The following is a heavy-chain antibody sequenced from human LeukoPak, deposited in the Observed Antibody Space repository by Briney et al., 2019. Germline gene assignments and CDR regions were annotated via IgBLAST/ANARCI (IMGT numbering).Heavy chain of an antibody. Sequence: GGSLKLSCAASGFTFSSYAMHWVRQAPGKGLEWVAVISYDGSNKYYADSVKGRFTISRDNSKNTLYLQMNSLRAEDTAVYYCARDSAAGGDAFDIWGQGTMVTVSS. J-gene: IGHJ3*02. V-gene: IGHV3-30-3*01. CDR2: ISYDGSNK. CDR3: ARDSAAGGDAFDI. D-gene: IGHD1-26*01. CDR1: GFTFSSYA.